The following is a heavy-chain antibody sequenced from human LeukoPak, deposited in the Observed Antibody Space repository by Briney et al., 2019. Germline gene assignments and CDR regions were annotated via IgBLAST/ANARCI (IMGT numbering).Heavy chain of an antibody. Sequence: PGGSLRLSCAASGFTFSSYWMHWVRQAPGKGLVWVSCINSDGSSRTYADSVKGRFTISRDNAKNTLSLQMNSLRTEDTAVYYCARDVCIGGSCSVFDYWGQGTLVTVSS. V-gene: IGHV3-74*01. CDR1: GFTFSSYW. J-gene: IGHJ4*02. CDR2: INSDGSSR. CDR3: ARDVCIGGSCSVFDY. D-gene: IGHD2-15*01.